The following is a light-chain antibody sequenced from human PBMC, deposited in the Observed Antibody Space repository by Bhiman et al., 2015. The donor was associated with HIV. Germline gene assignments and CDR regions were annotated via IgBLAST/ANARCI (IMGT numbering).Light chain of an antibody. CDR1: SSDVGGYNY. CDR2: DVT. J-gene: IGLJ1*01. V-gene: IGLV2-23*02. Sequence: QSALTQPASVSGSPGQSITISCTGSSSDVGGYNYVSWYQQHPGKAPKLMIYDVTKRPSGVSNRFSGSKSGNTASLTISGLQAEDEADYYCCSYAGSSTYIFGTVTKVTVL. CDR3: CSYAGSSTYI.